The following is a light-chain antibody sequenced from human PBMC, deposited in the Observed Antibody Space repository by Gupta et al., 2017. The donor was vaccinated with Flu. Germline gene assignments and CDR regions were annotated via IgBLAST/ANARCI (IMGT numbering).Light chain of an antibody. CDR3: QQYGLPGYT. CDR1: QSVNNNL. Sequence: IVMTQSPGTLSLSPGERATLSCRASQSVNNNLLTWDQQQPCPATRLLIDGASSRATGIHDLCGGRGARNVCIPTIRRVQEEVAAYYYRQQYGLPGYTFGRGTKLEIK. V-gene: IGKV3-20*01. J-gene: IGKJ2*01. CDR2: GAS.